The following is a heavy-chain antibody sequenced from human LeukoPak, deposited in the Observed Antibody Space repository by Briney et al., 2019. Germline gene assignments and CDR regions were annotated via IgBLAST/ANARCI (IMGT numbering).Heavy chain of an antibody. Sequence: SETLSPTCTVSGYSISSGYYWGWIRQPPGKGLEWIGSIYHSGSTYYNPSLKSRVTISVDTSKNQFSLKLSSVTAADTAVYYCARVRGSPLYSSSTGTNWFDPWGQGTLVTASS. CDR2: IYHSGST. V-gene: IGHV4-38-2*02. CDR1: GYSISSGYY. J-gene: IGHJ5*02. CDR3: ARVRGSPLYSSSTGTNWFDP. D-gene: IGHD6-13*01.